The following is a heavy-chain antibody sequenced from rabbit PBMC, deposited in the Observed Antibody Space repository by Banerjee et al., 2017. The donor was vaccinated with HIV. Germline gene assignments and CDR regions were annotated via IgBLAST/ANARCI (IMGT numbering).Heavy chain of an antibody. V-gene: IGHV1S45*01. J-gene: IGHJ4*01. D-gene: IGHD4-1*01. CDR1: GIDFSKYYY. CDR3: ARAYDSGWGGYFGL. Sequence: QEQLEESGGDLVKPEGSLTLTCKASGIDFSKYYYMCWVRQAPGKGLEWIACIYTGDGSTYYASWAKGRFTISKTSSTTVTLQMTSLTAADTATYFCARAYDSGWGGYFGLWGPGTLVTVS. CDR2: IYTGDGST.